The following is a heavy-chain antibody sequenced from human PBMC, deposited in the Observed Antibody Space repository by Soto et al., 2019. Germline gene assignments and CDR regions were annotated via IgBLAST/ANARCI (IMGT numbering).Heavy chain of an antibody. Sequence: PGGSLRLSCAASGVTFSSYEMNWVRQAPGKGLEWVSYISSSGSTIYYADSVKGRFTISRDNAKNSLYLQMNSLRAEDTAVYYCARARRDIVVVVAASTFDYWGQGTLVTVSS. CDR3: ARARRDIVVVVAASTFDY. CDR2: ISSSGSTI. D-gene: IGHD2-15*01. CDR1: GVTFSSYE. V-gene: IGHV3-48*03. J-gene: IGHJ4*02.